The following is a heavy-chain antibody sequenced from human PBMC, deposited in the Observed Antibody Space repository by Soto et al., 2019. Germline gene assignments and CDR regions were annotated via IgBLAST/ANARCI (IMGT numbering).Heavy chain of an antibody. Sequence: GASVKVSCKASGYTFTSYAMHWVRQAPGQRLEWMGWINAGNGNTKYSQKFQGRVTITRDTSASTAYMELSSLRSEDTAVYYCARPGIAAAGTSYYYYGMDVWGQGTTVTVS. CDR1: GYTFTSYA. J-gene: IGHJ6*02. CDR2: INAGNGNT. CDR3: ARPGIAAAGTSYYYYGMDV. V-gene: IGHV1-3*01. D-gene: IGHD6-13*01.